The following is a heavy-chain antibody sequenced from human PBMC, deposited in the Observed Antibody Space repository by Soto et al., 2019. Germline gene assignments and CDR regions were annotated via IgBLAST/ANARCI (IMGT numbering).Heavy chain of an antibody. CDR1: VASISSSRSY. CDR2: FYHTGGT. Sequence: SETLXLXCTFSVASISSSRSYXGGVRQPXGKGXPPLVSFYHTGGTYSTYYNPSLKSRVTISVDTSKSQFSLNLRSVTAADTAVYYCAGPRKGNYDFLSGXYALDYWGQGTXVTVSS. J-gene: IGHJ4*02. V-gene: IGHV4-39*01. D-gene: IGHD3-3*01. CDR3: AGPRKGNYDFLSGXYALDY.